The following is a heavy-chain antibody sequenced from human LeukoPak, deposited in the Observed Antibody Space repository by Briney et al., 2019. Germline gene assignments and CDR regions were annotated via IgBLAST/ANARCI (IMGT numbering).Heavy chain of an antibody. Sequence: GGSLRLSCAASGFTFSSYSMNWVRQAPGKGLEWVSSISSSSSYIYYADSVKGRFTISRDNAENSLYLQMNSLRAEDTAVYYCARDPTLYGSGVTFDYWGQGTLVTVSS. CDR2: ISSSSSYI. V-gene: IGHV3-21*01. J-gene: IGHJ4*02. CDR1: GFTFSSYS. CDR3: ARDPTLYGSGVTFDY. D-gene: IGHD3-10*01.